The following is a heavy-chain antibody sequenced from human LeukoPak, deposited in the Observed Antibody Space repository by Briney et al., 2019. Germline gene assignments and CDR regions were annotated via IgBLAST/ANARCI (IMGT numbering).Heavy chain of an antibody. Sequence: ASVKVSCKASGYTFTSYDINWVRQATGQGLEWMGWMNPNSGNTGYAQKFQGRVTMTRNTSTSTAYMELSSLRSEDTAVYYCARVAWDILTGYYFEETYYYYMDVWGKGTTVTVSS. D-gene: IGHD3-9*01. J-gene: IGHJ6*03. CDR3: ARVAWDILTGYYFEETYYYYMDV. V-gene: IGHV1-8*01. CDR1: GYTFTSYD. CDR2: MNPNSGNT.